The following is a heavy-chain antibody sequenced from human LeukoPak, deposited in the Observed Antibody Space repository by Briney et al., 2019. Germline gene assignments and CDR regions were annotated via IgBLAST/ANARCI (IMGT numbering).Heavy chain of an antibody. D-gene: IGHD3-22*01. CDR3: ARDDVLQVDYYESSGYSHADY. CDR2: ISPNSGVT. V-gene: IGHV1-2*02. Sequence: ASVKVSCKASGYTFTGHHMHWVRQAPGQGLQWMGWISPNSGVTNYAQSFQGRVTMTRDTSISTAYMELSRLTSDDTAVYYCARDDVLQVDYYESSGYSHADYWGQGTLVTVS. J-gene: IGHJ4*02. CDR1: GYTFTGHH.